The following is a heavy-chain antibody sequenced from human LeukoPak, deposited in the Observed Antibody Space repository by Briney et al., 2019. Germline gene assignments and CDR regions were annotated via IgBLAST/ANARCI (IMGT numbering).Heavy chain of an antibody. CDR2: IWYDGSNK. Sequence: GGSLRLSCAASGFTFSSYGMHWVRQAPGKGLEWVAVIWYDGSNKYYADSVKGRFTISRDNSKNTLYLQMNSLRAEDTAVYYCARDHHETGTYSFDYWGQGTLVTVSS. CDR3: ARDHHETGTYSFDY. J-gene: IGHJ4*02. D-gene: IGHD1/OR15-1a*01. V-gene: IGHV3-33*01. CDR1: GFTFSSYG.